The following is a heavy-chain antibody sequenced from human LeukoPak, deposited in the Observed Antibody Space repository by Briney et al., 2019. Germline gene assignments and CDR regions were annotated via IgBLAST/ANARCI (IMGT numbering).Heavy chain of an antibody. V-gene: IGHV1-2*02. Sequence: ASVKVSCKASGYTFTGYYMHWVRQAPGQGLEWMGWINPNSGGTNYAQKFQGRVTMTRDTSISTAYMELSRLRSDDTAVYYCARTDIVVVVAATNNWFDPCGQGTLVTVSS. CDR3: ARTDIVVVVAATNNWFDP. D-gene: IGHD2-15*01. CDR2: INPNSGGT. CDR1: GYTFTGYY. J-gene: IGHJ5*02.